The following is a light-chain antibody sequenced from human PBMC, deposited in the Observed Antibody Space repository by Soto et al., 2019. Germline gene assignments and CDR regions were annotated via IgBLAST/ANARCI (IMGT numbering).Light chain of an antibody. Sequence: EIVMTQSPATLSVSPGERATLSCRASQTVNSNLAWYQKTPGQAPRLLIYDASNRATGIPARFSGSGSGTDFTLTISSLEPEDFAVYYCQQRSNWPSTFGQGTRLEIK. CDR3: QQRSNWPST. CDR1: QTVNSN. V-gene: IGKV3-11*01. CDR2: DAS. J-gene: IGKJ5*01.